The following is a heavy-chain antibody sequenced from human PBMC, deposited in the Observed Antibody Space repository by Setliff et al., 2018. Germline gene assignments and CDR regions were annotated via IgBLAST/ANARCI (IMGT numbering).Heavy chain of an antibody. V-gene: IGHV4-4*07. J-gene: IGHJ4*02. CDR1: GASVSSHY. CDR2: IYTSWST. Sequence: ASETLSLTCNVSGASVSSHYWGWFRQPAGKELEWIGQIYTSWSTIYNPSLKSQVTISVDTSKNQFSLKLSSVTAADTAVFFCARGQNSYHPGSWGPLYDHWGQGTQVTVSS. D-gene: IGHD3-10*01. CDR3: ARGQNSYHPGSWGPLYDH.